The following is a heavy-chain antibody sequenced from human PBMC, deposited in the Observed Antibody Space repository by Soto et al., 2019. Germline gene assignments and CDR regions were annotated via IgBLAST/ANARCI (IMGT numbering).Heavy chain of an antibody. J-gene: IGHJ5*02. CDR3: AREVPRYYYGSGRRNWFDP. CDR1: GGSVSSGSYY. CDR2: IYYSGST. Sequence: KPSETLSLTCTVSGGSVSSGSYYWSWIRQPPGKGLEWIGYIYYSGSTNYNPSLKSRVTISVDTSKNQFSLKLSSVTAADTAVYYCAREVPRYYYGSGRRNWFDPWGQGTLVTV. D-gene: IGHD3-10*01. V-gene: IGHV4-61*01.